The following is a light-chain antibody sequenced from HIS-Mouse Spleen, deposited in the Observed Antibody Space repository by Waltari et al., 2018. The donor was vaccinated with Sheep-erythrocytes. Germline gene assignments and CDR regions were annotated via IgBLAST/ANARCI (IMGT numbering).Light chain of an antibody. CDR2: DAS. CDR1: QDISNY. Sequence: DIQMTQSPSSLSASVGDRVTITCQASQDISNYLNWYQQKPGKAPKLLIYDASNLETGVPSRFSGSGSGTDFTFTISSLQPEDIATYYCQQYYSYPALTFGGGTKVEIK. CDR3: QQYYSYPALT. J-gene: IGKJ4*01. V-gene: IGKV1-33*01.